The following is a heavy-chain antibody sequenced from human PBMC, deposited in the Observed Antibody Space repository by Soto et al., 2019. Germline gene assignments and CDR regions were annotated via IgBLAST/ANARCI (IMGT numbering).Heavy chain of an antibody. CDR3: TKYSGSYSEGAFDI. D-gene: IGHD1-26*01. V-gene: IGHV3-49*04. J-gene: IGHJ3*02. CDR2: IRSKAYGGTT. Sequence: GGSLRLSCTASGFTFGDYAMSWVRQAPGKGLEWVGFIRSKAYGGTTGYAASVKGRITISRDDSKSIAYLQMNSLKTEDTAVYYCTKYSGSYSEGAFDIWGQGTMVTVSS. CDR1: GFTFGDYA.